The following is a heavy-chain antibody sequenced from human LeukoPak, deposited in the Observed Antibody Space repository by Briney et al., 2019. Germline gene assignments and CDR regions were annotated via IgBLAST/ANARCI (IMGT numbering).Heavy chain of an antibody. D-gene: IGHD3-22*01. V-gene: IGHV1-2*02. CDR1: GYTFTGYF. Sequence: ASVKVSCKAPGYTFTGYFIHWVRQAPGQGLEWMGWINPSSGATNYAQNFQGRVTLTREMSISTAYMEVSRLLSDDTAVYYCARVTYDRSGYYNGIPYWGQGTLVIVSS. CDR3: ARVTYDRSGYYNGIPY. CDR2: INPSSGAT. J-gene: IGHJ4*02.